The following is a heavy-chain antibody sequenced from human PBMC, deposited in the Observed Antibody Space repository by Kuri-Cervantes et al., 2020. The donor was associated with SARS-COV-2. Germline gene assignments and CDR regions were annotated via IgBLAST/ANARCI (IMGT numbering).Heavy chain of an antibody. CDR3: AAERYEWLAYAYYFDL. CDR2: ISYDETYK. D-gene: IGHD6-19*01. CDR1: ESTFSSYA. Sequence: GGSLRLSCAASESTFSSYAMHWVRQAPGKGLEWVALISYDETYKYYADSVEGRFTISRDNSENTLYLQMNSLRAEDTAMYYCAAERYEWLAYAYYFDLWGQGTLVTVSS. V-gene: IGHV3-30*04. J-gene: IGHJ4*02.